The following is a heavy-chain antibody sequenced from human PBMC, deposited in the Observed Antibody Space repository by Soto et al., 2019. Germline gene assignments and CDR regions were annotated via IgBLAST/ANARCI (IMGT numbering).Heavy chain of an antibody. D-gene: IGHD6-13*01. CDR2: IIPIFETA. J-gene: IGHJ4*02. CDR1: GDSFSSYA. Sequence: QVPLVQSGAEMKKPGSSVKVSCKVYGDSFSSYAISWVRQAPGEGLEWVGGIIPIFETANYAQNFQGRVTITAVESTTTAYLEVTRLRPQDTAVFYCAASDSSSWQHDYWGQGTLITVSS. V-gene: IGHV1-69*01. CDR3: AASDSSSWQHDY.